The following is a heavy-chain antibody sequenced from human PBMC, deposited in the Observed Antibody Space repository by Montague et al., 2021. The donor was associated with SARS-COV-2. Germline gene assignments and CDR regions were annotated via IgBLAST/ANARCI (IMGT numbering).Heavy chain of an antibody. Sequence: SLRLSCAASGFTSSSYDMHWVRQATGKGLEWVSAIGTAGDTYYPGSVKGRFTISRENAKNSLYLQMNSLRAGDTAVYYCARGDSDSSGYYYYFDYWGQGTLVTVSS. J-gene: IGHJ4*02. CDR2: IGTAGDT. V-gene: IGHV3-13*04. CDR1: GFTSSSYD. D-gene: IGHD3-22*01. CDR3: ARGDSDSSGYYYYFDY.